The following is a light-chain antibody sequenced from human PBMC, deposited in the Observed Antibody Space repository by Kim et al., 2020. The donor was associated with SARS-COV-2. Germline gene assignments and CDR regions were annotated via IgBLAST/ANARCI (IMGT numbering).Light chain of an antibody. CDR2: QDS. Sequence: VSVSPGQTASLTCSGDKLGDKYACWYQQKPGQSPVLVIYQDSKRPSGIPERFSGSNSGNTATLTISGTQAMDEADYYCQAWDSTVVFGGGTQLTVL. V-gene: IGLV3-1*01. CDR1: KLGDKY. J-gene: IGLJ2*01. CDR3: QAWDSTVV.